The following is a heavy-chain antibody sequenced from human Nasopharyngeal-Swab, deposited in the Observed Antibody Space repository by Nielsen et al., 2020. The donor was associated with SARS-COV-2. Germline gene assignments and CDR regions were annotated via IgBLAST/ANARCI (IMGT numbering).Heavy chain of an antibody. Sequence: ASVKVSCKASGYTFTSHGITWVRQAPGQGLEWMGWSSTYTGNTNYAQKLQGRVTMTTDTSTSTAYMELRSLKSDDTAVYSCARLGPAVAGSFDYWGQGTLVTVSS. CDR1: GYTFTSHG. CDR2: SSTYTGNT. J-gene: IGHJ4*02. CDR3: ARLGPAVAGSFDY. D-gene: IGHD6-19*01. V-gene: IGHV1-18*04.